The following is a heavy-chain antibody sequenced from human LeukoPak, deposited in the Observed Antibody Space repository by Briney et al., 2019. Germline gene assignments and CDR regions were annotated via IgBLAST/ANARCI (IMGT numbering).Heavy chain of an antibody. Sequence: GVSLRLSCITSGFTFVDHAMSWVRQAPGKGLDWVGFIRSKGYGGTTEYAASVKGRFTISRDDSKSIAYLQMNSLKSEDTAVYYCTRGPTGRWLYYGMAVWGQGTTVIVSS. CDR1: GFTFVDHA. V-gene: IGHV3-49*04. CDR3: TRGPTGRWLYYGMAV. J-gene: IGHJ6*02. CDR2: IRSKGYGGTT. D-gene: IGHD5-24*01.